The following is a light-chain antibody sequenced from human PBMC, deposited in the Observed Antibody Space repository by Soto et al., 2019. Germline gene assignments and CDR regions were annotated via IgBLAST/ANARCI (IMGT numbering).Light chain of an antibody. CDR2: DND. CDR1: SSDIGKNY. V-gene: IGLV1-51*01. CDR3: GTWDNSLTDYV. J-gene: IGLJ1*01. Sequence: QSALTQPPSVSAAPGQKVFISCSGSSSDIGKNYVSWYQHLPGEAPKFLIYDNDKRPSGVPDRLSASKSGTSATLAITGLQTGDEADYFCGTWDNSLTDYVFGTGTKLTVL.